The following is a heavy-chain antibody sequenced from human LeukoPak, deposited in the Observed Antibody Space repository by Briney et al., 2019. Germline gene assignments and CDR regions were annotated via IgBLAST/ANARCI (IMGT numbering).Heavy chain of an antibody. CDR3: ARVDSSWWGDYYYYYMDV. J-gene: IGHJ6*03. V-gene: IGHV1-2*06. D-gene: IGHD6-13*01. CDR2: INPNSGGT. Sequence: GASVKVSCKASGYTFTGYYMHWVRQAPGQGLEWMGRINPNSGGTNYAQKFKGRVTMTRDTSISTAYMELSRLRSDDTAVYYCARVDSSWWGDYYYYYMDVWGKGTTVTVSS. CDR1: GYTFTGYY.